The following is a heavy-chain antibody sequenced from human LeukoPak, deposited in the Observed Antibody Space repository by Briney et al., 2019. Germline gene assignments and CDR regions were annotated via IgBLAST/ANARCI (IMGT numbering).Heavy chain of an antibody. CDR3: AKATPVKAWYYYYGMDV. V-gene: IGHV3-23*01. CDR2: ISGSGGST. Sequence: GGSLRLSCAASGFTFSSYAMSWVRQAPGKGLEWVSAISGSGGSTYYADSVKGRFTISRDNSKNTLYLQMNSLRAADTAVYYCAKATPVKAWYYYYGMDVWGQGTTVTVSS. J-gene: IGHJ6*02. CDR1: GFTFSSYA.